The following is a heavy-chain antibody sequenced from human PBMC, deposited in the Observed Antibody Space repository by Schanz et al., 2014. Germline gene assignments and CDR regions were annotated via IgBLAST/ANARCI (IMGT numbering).Heavy chain of an antibody. J-gene: IGHJ4*02. Sequence: QVQLVQSGGEVKTPGASVKVSCKASGYTFTRSGISWVRQAPGQGLEWMGWIGGYGGNTKFAQKFQGRVTMTTDTSTSTVYMELRSLTSDDSAVYYCARDRDQWDGNYLDYWGQGTLVTVSS. CDR2: IGGYGGNT. D-gene: IGHD1-26*01. V-gene: IGHV1-18*01. CDR1: GYTFTRSG. CDR3: ARDRDQWDGNYLDY.